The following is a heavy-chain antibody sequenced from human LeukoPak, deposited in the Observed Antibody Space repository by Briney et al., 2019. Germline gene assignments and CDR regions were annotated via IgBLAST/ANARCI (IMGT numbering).Heavy chain of an antibody. V-gene: IGHV1-46*01. CDR1: GYTFTSYY. Sequence: ASVKVSCKASGYTFTSYYMHWVRQAPGQGLEWMGIINPSGGSTSYAQKFQGSVTMTRDMSTSTVYMELSSLRSEDTAVYYCARDRGRGVATTFDFDYWGQGTLVTVSS. J-gene: IGHJ4*02. CDR2: INPSGGST. CDR3: ARDRGRGVATTFDFDY. D-gene: IGHD5-12*01.